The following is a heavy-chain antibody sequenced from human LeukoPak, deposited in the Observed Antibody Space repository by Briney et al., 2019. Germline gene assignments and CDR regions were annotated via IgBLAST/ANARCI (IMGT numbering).Heavy chain of an antibody. CDR2: ISASGGST. J-gene: IGHJ6*03. V-gene: IGHV3-23*01. CDR3: AKASIGRYQPTHYYYYYYMDV. CDR1: GFSFSSYG. Sequence: SGGSLRLSCAASGFSFSSYGMSWVRQAPGKGLEWVSSISASGGSTYYADSVKGHFTISRDNSKNTLYLQMNSLRAEDTAVYYCAKASIGRYQPTHYYYYYYMDVWGKGTTVTVSS. D-gene: IGHD2-2*01.